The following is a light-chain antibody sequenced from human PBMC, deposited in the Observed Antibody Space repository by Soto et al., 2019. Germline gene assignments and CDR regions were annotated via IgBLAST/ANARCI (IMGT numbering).Light chain of an antibody. Sequence: EIVLTQSPGTLSLSPGERATLSCRASQSLSSNSLAWYQQKPGQAPRLLIFDASFRATGIPDRFSGSRSGTDFTLTISRLEPEDFALYYCHPCGSSHVFGQGTKVEIK. CDR1: QSLSSNS. CDR3: HPCGSSHV. CDR2: DAS. V-gene: IGKV3-20*01. J-gene: IGKJ1*01.